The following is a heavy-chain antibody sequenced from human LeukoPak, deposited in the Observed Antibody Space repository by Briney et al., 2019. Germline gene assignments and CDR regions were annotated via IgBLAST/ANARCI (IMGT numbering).Heavy chain of an antibody. J-gene: IGHJ3*02. D-gene: IGHD5-12*01. V-gene: IGHV3-23*01. CDR2: ISGSGGST. CDR1: GFTFSSYA. Sequence: GGSLRLSCAASGFTFSSYAMSWVRQAPGKGLEWVSAISGSGGSTYYADSVKGRFTISRDNSKNTLYLQTNSLRAEDTAVYYCAKPLVATITPRGAFDIWGQGTMVTVSS. CDR3: AKPLVATITPRGAFDI.